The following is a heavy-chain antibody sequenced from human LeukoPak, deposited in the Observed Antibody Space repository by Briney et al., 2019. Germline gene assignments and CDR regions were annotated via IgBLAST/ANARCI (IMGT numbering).Heavy chain of an antibody. J-gene: IGHJ4*02. V-gene: IGHV4-38-2*02. D-gene: IGHD3-10*01. CDR3: ARVDGFGQGFDY. CDR1: GHSISSGYY. CDR2: MYHRGST. Sequence: PSETLSLTCSVSGHSISSGYYWGWIRQPPGKGLEWIGTMYHRGSTYYNPSLKSRVTMSGDTSKNHFSLKLSSVIAADAAVYYCARVDGFGQGFDYWGQGTLVTVSS.